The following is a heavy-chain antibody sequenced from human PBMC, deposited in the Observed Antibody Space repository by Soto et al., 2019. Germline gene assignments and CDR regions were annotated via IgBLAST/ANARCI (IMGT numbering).Heavy chain of an antibody. Sequence: HPGGSLRLSCAASGFTFSNYAMSWVRQAPGKGLEWVSAISGIGGSTYYADSVKGRFTISRDNSKNTLYLQMNSLRAEDTALYYCAKDSYCTAGSCPVGRFDPWGQGTLVTVSS. CDR2: ISGIGGST. J-gene: IGHJ5*02. CDR1: GFTFSNYA. CDR3: AKDSYCTAGSCPVGRFDP. D-gene: IGHD2-15*01. V-gene: IGHV3-23*01.